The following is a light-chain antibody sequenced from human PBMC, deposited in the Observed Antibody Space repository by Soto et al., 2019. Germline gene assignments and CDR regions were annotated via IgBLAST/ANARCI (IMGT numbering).Light chain of an antibody. V-gene: IGLV2-8*01. CDR1: SSDVGGYNS. CDR3: SSSAGNTLLV. J-gene: IGLJ2*01. Sequence: QSALTQPPSASGSPGQSVTISCTGTSSDVGGYNSVSWYQQQPGKAPKLMIYEVTKRPSGVPDRFSGSKSGNTASLTVSGLQAEDEADYYCSSSAGNTLLVFGRGTQLTVL. CDR2: EVT.